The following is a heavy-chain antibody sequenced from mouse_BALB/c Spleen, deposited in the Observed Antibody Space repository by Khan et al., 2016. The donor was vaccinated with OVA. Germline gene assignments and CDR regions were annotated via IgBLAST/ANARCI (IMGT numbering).Heavy chain of an antibody. Sequence: VQLKESGPGLVKPSQSLSLTCTVTGYSITSDYAWNWIRQFPENKLEWMGYINYSGGTSYTPSLKSRISITRDTSKSQFFLQLNSVTTEDTATYYCVRGRAYWGQGTLVTVSA. V-gene: IGHV3-2*02. CDR1: GYSITSDYA. J-gene: IGHJ3*01. CDR2: INYSGGT. D-gene: IGHD3-3*01. CDR3: VRGRAY.